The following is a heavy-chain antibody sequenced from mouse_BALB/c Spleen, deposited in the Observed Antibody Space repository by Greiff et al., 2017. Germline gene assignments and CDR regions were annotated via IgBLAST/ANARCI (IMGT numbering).Heavy chain of an antibody. Sequence: EVHLVESGGGLVQPGGSLRLSCATSGFTFTDYYMSWVRQPPGKALEWLGFIRNKANGYTTEYSASVKGRFTISRDNSQSILYLQMNTLRAEDSATYYCAREGYYGNYDCYAMDYWGQGTSVTVSS. CDR3: AREGYYGNYDCYAMDY. D-gene: IGHD2-1*01. CDR2: IRNKANGYTT. V-gene: IGHV7-3*02. CDR1: GFTFTDYY. J-gene: IGHJ4*01.